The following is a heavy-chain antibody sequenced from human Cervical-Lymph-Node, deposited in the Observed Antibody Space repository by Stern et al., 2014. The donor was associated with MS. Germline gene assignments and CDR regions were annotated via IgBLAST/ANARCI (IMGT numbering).Heavy chain of an antibody. J-gene: IGHJ5*02. V-gene: IGHV3-74*02. CDR1: GFTFSNYW. CDR3: ARGATIFGVVIDWFDP. CDR2: INSNGVTT. D-gene: IGHD3-3*01. Sequence: EVQLVQSGGGLVQPGGSLRLSCAVSGFTFSNYWMHWVRQAPGKGLMWVSRINSNGVTTNYADSVKGRFPISRDNAKNTLYLQMNSLRAEDTAVYYCARGATIFGVVIDWFDPWGQGTLVTVSS.